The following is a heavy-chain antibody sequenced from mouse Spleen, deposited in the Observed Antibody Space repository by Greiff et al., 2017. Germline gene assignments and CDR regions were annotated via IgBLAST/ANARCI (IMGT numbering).Heavy chain of an antibody. CDR2: IDPENGDT. D-gene: IGHD2-14*01. CDR1: GFNIKDDY. CDR3: YYRYDERYFDV. Sequence: EVQLQQSGAELVRPGASVKLSCTASGFNIKDDYMHWVKQRPEQGLEWIGWIDPENGDTEYASKFQGKATITADTSSNTAYLQLSSLTSEDTAVYYCYYRYDERYFDVWGAGTTVTVSS. V-gene: IGHV14-4*01. J-gene: IGHJ1*01.